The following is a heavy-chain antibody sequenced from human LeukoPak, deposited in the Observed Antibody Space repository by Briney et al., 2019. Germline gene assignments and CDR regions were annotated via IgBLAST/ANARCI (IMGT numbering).Heavy chain of an antibody. V-gene: IGHV1-24*01. CDR2: FDPEDGET. J-gene: IGHJ4*02. D-gene: IGHD1-26*01. CDR3: VEGATGTLRY. Sequence: WMGGFDPEDGETIYAQKFQGRVTMTEDTSTDTAYMELSSLRSEDTAVYYCVEGATGTLRYWGQGTLVTVSS.